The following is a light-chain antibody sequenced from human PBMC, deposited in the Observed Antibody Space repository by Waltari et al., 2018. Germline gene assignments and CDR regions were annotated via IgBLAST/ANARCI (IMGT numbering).Light chain of an antibody. CDR2: EDN. J-gene: IGLJ2*01. CDR1: SGNIATNH. Sequence: FMLTQPHSVSESPGKTVTISCTRSSGNIATNHVQWYQQRPGSAPTKVIYEDNQRPSGVPDRFSGSIDSSYNSASLIISGLKAEDEADYYCQSFDSSHVVFGGGTKLTVL. V-gene: IGLV6-57*03. CDR3: QSFDSSHVV.